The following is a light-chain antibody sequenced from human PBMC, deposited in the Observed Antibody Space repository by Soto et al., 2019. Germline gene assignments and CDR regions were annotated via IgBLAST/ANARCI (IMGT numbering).Light chain of an antibody. V-gene: IGKV1-5*03. J-gene: IGKJ1*01. CDR1: QSISSW. CDR2: KAS. Sequence: DIQMTQSPSTLSASVGDRVTITCRASQSISSWLAWYQQKPGKAPRLLIYKASNLESGVPSRFSGSGSGTEFTLTISSLQPDDFATYYCQQYNSYPTFGQGTKVDTK. CDR3: QQYNSYPT.